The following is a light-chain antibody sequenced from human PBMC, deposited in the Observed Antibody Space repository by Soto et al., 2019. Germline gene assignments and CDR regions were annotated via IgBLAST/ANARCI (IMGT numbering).Light chain of an antibody. J-gene: IGLJ2*01. Sequence: QAVVTQPPSASGNPGQRVTISCSGSSSNIGSNTVNWYQQLPGTAPKLLIYSNNQRPSGVPDRFSGSKSGTSASLAISGLQSEDEADYYCAAWDDSLNGFVVFGGGTKLTVL. CDR3: AAWDDSLNGFVV. CDR1: SSNIGSNT. CDR2: SNN. V-gene: IGLV1-44*01.